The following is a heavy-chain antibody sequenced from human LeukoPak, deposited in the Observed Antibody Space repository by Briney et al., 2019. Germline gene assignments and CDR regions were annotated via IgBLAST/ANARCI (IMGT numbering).Heavy chain of an antibody. V-gene: IGHV3-15*01. CDR1: GFTFNDAW. J-gene: IGHJ4*02. D-gene: IGHD5-18*01. CDR2: IKPKSTEGGAV. CDR3: ATGRPTAMCKPDY. Sequence: GGSLTLTCAASGFTFNDAWMTWVRQPPGKGLEWIGRIKPKSTEGGAVDYAAPLKGRLFISRDDSNNTLYLHITNLQTGDTAVYYRATGRPTAMCKPDYWGQGILVTVSS.